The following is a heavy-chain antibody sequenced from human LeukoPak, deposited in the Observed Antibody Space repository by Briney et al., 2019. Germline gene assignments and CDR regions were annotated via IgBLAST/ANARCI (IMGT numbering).Heavy chain of an antibody. Sequence: GESLKISCKGSGFSFTNYWIGWVRQMPGQGLEWMGIIYPGDSNTKYSPSFQGQVTISVDKSISTAYLQWSSLKASDTGMYYCARHYISGDSSGYYRQLDYWGQGTLVTVSS. V-gene: IGHV5-51*01. CDR2: IYPGDSNT. D-gene: IGHD3-22*01. CDR3: ARHYISGDSSGYYRQLDY. CDR1: GFSFTNYW. J-gene: IGHJ4*02.